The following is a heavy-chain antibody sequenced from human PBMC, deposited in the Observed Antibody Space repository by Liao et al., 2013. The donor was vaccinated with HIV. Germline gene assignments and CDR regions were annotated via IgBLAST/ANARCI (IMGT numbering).Heavy chain of an antibody. J-gene: IGHJ4*02. CDR3: ARQGGYNSPLSS. V-gene: IGHV4-59*01. Sequence: QVQLQESGPGLVKPSETLSLTCTVSGGSIRSYYWSWIRQPPGQGLEWIGYIYYSGSTNYNPSLKSRVTISVDTSKNQFSLRLSSVTAADTAMYYCARQGGYNSPLSSWGQGTLVTVSP. CDR2: IYYSGST. D-gene: IGHD1-1*01. CDR1: GGSIRSYY.